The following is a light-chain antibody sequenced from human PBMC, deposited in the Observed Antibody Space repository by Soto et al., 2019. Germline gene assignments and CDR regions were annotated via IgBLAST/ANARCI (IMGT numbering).Light chain of an antibody. CDR3: QQRSNWPRST. CDR2: DAS. Sequence: EIVLTQSPATLSLSPRERATLSCRASQSVSSYLAWYQQKPGQAPRLLIYDASNRATGVPARFSGSGSGTDFTLTISSLEPEDFAIYYCQQRSNWPRSTFGGGTKVESK. V-gene: IGKV3-11*01. J-gene: IGKJ4*01. CDR1: QSVSSY.